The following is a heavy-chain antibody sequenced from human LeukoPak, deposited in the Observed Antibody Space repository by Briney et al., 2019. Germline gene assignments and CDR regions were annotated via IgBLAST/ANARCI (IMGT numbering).Heavy chain of an antibody. CDR2: IYYSGST. Sequence: SQTLSLTCTVSGGSISSGDYYWSWIRQPPGKGLEWIGYIYYSGSTYYNPSLKSRVTISVDTSKNQFSLKRSSVTAADTAVYYCARDAYDYVWGSYPDDAFDIWGQGTMVTVSS. D-gene: IGHD3-16*02. CDR1: GGSISSGDYY. V-gene: IGHV4-30-4*01. J-gene: IGHJ3*02. CDR3: ARDAYDYVWGSYPDDAFDI.